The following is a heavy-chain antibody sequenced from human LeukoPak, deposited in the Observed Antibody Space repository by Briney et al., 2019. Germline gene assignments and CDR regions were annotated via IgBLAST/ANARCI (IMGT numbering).Heavy chain of an antibody. J-gene: IGHJ4*02. CDR3: ARHLSGVTGYTYGRGIDY. Sequence: GGSLRLSCAASGFTFSSYWMSWVRQAPGKGLEWVANIKEDGSEKYYVDSVKGRFTISRDNAKTSLYLQMNSLRAEDTAVYYCARHLSGVTGYTYGRGIDYWGQGTLVTVSS. CDR2: IKEDGSEK. CDR1: GFTFSSYW. D-gene: IGHD5-18*01. V-gene: IGHV3-7*01.